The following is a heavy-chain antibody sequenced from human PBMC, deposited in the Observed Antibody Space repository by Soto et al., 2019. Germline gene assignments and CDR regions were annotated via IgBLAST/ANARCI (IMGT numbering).Heavy chain of an antibody. D-gene: IGHD6-13*01. CDR1: GFIFSSYG. V-gene: IGHV3-33*01. Sequence: QVQLVDSGGGVVQPGRSLRLSCAASGFIFSSYGMHWVRQAPGKGLEWVAGIWYDGSNKYYADSVKGRFTISRDNSKNTVYLQMNSLRAEDTAVYYCARELWYSRYYYYYGMDVWGQGTTVTVSS. CDR3: ARELWYSRYYYYYGMDV. CDR2: IWYDGSNK. J-gene: IGHJ6*02.